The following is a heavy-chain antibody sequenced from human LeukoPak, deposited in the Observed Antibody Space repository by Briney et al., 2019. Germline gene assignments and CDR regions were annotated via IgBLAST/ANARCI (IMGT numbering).Heavy chain of an antibody. J-gene: IGHJ6*03. D-gene: IGHD6-6*01. CDR2: TYYRSKWYN. V-gene: IGHV6-1*01. CDR1: GDSVSSNSAA. CDR3: ARAGAYSSSRRNYYYYYYMDV. Sequence: SQTLSLTCAISGDSVSSNSAAWNWIRQSPSRGLEWLGRTYYRSKWYNDYAVSVKSRITINPDTSKNQFSLQLNSVTPEDTAVYYCARAGAYSSSRRNYYYYYYMDVWGKGTTVTVSS.